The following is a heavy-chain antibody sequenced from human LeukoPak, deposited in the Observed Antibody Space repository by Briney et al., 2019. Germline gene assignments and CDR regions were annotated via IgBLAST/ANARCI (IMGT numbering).Heavy chain of an antibody. V-gene: IGHV3-7*01. CDR2: IKRDGSEK. CDR1: GFTFSSYA. J-gene: IGHJ4*02. CDR3: AREKRPAAMGRGLGY. Sequence: GGSLRLSCAASGFTFSSYAMSWVRQAPGKGLEWVANIKRDGSEKYYVDSVKGRFTISRDNAKNSLYLQMNSLRAEDTAVYYCAREKRPAAMGRGLGYWGQGTLVTVSS. D-gene: IGHD2-2*01.